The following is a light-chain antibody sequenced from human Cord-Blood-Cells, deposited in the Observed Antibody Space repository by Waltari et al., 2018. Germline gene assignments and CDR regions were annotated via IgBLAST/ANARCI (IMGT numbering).Light chain of an antibody. CDR3: QQSYSTPWT. J-gene: IGKJ1*01. CDR2: AAS. CDR1: QSIRSY. V-gene: IGKV1-39*01. Sequence: DIQMTQSPSYLSASVGDRVTITGRESQSIRSYLNWYQQKPGKAPKLLIYAASSLQSGVPSRFSGSGSGTDFTLTISSLQPEDFATYYCQQSYSTPWTFGQGTKVEIK.